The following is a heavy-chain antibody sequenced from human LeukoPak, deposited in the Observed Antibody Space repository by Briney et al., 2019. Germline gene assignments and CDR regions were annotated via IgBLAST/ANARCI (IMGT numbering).Heavy chain of an antibody. CDR2: IYHSGNT. CDR1: DDSISSGGYS. CDR3: ARASEPNNFDY. J-gene: IGHJ4*02. Sequence: SETLSLTCTVSDDSISSGGYSWSWIRQPPGKGLEWVGYIYHSGNTNYNPSLKSRVTISVDTSKNQFSLKLSSVTAADTAVYYCARASEPNNFDYWGQGTLVTVSS. D-gene: IGHD1-14*01. V-gene: IGHV4-30-2*01.